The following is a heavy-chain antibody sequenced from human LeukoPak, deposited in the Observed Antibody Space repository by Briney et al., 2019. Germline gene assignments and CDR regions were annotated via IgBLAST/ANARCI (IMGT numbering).Heavy chain of an antibody. CDR2: VSAYNGNA. CDR3: ARANYFSGMDV. V-gene: IGHV1-18*01. CDR1: GYTFTSQF. J-gene: IGHJ6*02. Sequence: ASVTVSYQAAGYTFTSQFISWVRQAPGQGLEWMGWVSAYNGNANYAQKFLGRVTMTTDTTTSTAYMELRSPRSDDTAVFYCARANYFSGMDVWGQGTPVTVSS.